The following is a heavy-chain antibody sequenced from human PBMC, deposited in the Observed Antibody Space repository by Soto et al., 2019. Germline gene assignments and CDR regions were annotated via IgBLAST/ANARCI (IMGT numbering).Heavy chain of an antibody. CDR3: ARRSGYCSGGSCLVFDY. CDR2: ISAYNGNT. Sequence: GASVKVSCKASGYTFTIYCISWVRQAPGQGLEWMGWISAYNGNTNYAQKLQGRVTMTTDTSTSTAYMELRSLRSDDTAVYYCARRSGYCSGGSCLVFDYWGQGTLVSVSS. J-gene: IGHJ4*02. V-gene: IGHV1-18*01. CDR1: GYTFTIYC. D-gene: IGHD2-15*01.